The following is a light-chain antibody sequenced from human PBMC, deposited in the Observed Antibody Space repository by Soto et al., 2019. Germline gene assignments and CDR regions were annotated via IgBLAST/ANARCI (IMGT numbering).Light chain of an antibody. CDR2: DAS. CDR3: QQRDYCPRT. Sequence: EIVLTQSPATLSVSPGERVTLSCRASQSVSSYLAWYQQRPGQAPKLLIYDASNMAAGITARFSGSVSGTDFTLTISSLEHYDFAVYYCQQRDYCPRTFGQGTKVEIK. CDR1: QSVSSY. J-gene: IGKJ1*01. V-gene: IGKV3-11*01.